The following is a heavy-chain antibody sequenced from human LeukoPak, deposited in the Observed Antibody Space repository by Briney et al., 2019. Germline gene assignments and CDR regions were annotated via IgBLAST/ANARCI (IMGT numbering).Heavy chain of an antibody. J-gene: IGHJ4*02. CDR1: GFNFSINW. D-gene: IGHD2-15*01. CDR2: IQDDGVEK. V-gene: IGHV3-7*01. CDR3: ARGSAAIPD. Sequence: GGSLRLSCAASGFNFSINWMTWVRQAPGKGLEWVANIQDDGVEKNYVESVKGRFIISRDNAKDSLFLQMSSLRDEDTALYYCARGSAAIPDWGQGTLVTVSS.